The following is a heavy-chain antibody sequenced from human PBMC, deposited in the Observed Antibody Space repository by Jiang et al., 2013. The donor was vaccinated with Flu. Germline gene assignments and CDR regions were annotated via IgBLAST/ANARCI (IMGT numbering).Heavy chain of an antibody. CDR1: GGSFSGYY. Sequence: VLLKPSETLSLTCAVYGGSFSGYYWSWIRQPPGKGLEWIGEINHSGSTNYNPSLKSRVTISVDTSKNQFSLKLSSVTAADTAVYYCARMTTMVRGGSTWGKGTTVTVSS. V-gene: IGHV4-34*01. CDR2: INHSGST. D-gene: IGHD3-10*01. J-gene: IGHJ6*04. CDR3: ARMTTMVRGGST.